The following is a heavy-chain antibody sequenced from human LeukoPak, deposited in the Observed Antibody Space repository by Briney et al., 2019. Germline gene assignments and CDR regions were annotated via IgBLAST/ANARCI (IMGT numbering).Heavy chain of an antibody. J-gene: IGHJ4*02. CDR1: GASISSGSNY. Sequence: SETLSLTCSVSGASISSGSNYWGWIRQPPGKTLEWIGSIYSSGSTYYNPSLKSRVIIIIDTPKNQFSLKLSSVTAADTAVYYCARRGASGSYWYPFDYWGQGTLVTVSS. CDR2: IYSSGST. CDR3: ARRGASGSYWYPFDY. D-gene: IGHD1-26*01. V-gene: IGHV4-39*07.